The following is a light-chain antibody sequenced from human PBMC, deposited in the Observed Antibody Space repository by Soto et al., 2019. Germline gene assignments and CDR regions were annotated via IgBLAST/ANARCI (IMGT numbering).Light chain of an antibody. Sequence: QSVLTQPPSASGTPGQRVTISCSGSSSNIGSNYVYWYQQLPGTAPKLLIYSNNQRPSGVPDRFSGSKSGTSASLAISGLRSEDEADYYCAAWDDSLSDRVFGGGTKLTVL. CDR1: SSNIGSNY. J-gene: IGLJ3*02. V-gene: IGLV1-47*02. CDR3: AAWDDSLSDRV. CDR2: SNN.